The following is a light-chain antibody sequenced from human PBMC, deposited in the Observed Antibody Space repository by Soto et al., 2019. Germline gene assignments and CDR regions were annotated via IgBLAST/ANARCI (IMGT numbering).Light chain of an antibody. CDR3: MQGTHWPWT. J-gene: IGKJ1*01. CDR2: WVS. V-gene: IGKV2-30*01. Sequence: DVVMTQSPLFLPVTHGQPASISCRSSHGLVYGDGNIYLNWFQQRPGQSPRRLIYWVSNRDSGVPDRFSGSGSGSDFTLKISRVEAEDVGLYYCMQGTHWPWTFGQGTKVDVK. CDR1: HGLVYGDGNIY.